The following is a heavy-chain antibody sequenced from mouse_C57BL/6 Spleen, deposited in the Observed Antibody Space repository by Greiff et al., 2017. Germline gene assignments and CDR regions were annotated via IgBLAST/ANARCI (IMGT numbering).Heavy chain of an antibody. CDR2: IDPSDSYT. Sequence: QVQLQQSGAELVKPGASVKLSCKASGYTFTSYWMQWVKQRPGQGLEWIGEIDPSDSYTNYNQKFKGKATLTVDTSSSTAYMQLSSLTSEDSAVYYCARSRGLPLYYAMDYWGQGTSVTVSS. J-gene: IGHJ4*01. V-gene: IGHV1-50*01. CDR3: ARSRGLPLYYAMDY. CDR1: GYTFTSYW. D-gene: IGHD2-2*01.